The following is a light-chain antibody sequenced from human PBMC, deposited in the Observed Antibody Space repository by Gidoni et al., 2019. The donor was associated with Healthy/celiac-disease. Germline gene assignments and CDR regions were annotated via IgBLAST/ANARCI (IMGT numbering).Light chain of an antibody. CDR3: AAWDDSLNGWV. J-gene: IGLJ3*02. CDR2: SNN. Sequence: QSVLTQPPSASGTPGQRVTISCSGSSSNIGSNTVNWYQQLPGTAPKLLIYSNNQRPSGGPDRRSGSKSGTSASLAISGLQSEDEADYYCAAWDDSLNGWVFGGGTKLTVL. CDR1: SSNIGSNT. V-gene: IGLV1-44*01.